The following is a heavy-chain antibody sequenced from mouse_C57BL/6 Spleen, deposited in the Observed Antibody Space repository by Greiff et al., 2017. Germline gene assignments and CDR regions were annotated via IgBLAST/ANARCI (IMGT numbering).Heavy chain of an antibody. CDR2: ISDGGSYT. V-gene: IGHV5-4*03. J-gene: IGHJ3*01. Sequence: EVKLVESGGGLVKPGGSLKLSCAASGFTFSSYAMSWVRQTPEKRLEWVATISDGGSYTYYPDNVKGRFTISRDNATNNLYLQMSHLKSEDTAMYYCARAEYDYDRFAYWGQGTLVTVSA. D-gene: IGHD2-4*01. CDR3: ARAEYDYDRFAY. CDR1: GFTFSSYA.